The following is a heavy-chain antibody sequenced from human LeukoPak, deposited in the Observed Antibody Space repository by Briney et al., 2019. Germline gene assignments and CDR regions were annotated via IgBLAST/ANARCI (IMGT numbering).Heavy chain of an antibody. CDR1: GGTFSSYA. V-gene: IGHV1-69*01. D-gene: IGHD2-2*01. J-gene: IGHJ4*02. CDR2: IIPIFGTA. CDR3: ARVHCSSTSCPLYYFDY. Sequence: SVKVSCKASGGTFSSYAISWVRQAHGQGLEWMGGIIPIFGTANYAQKFQGRVTITADESTSTAYMELSSLGSEDTAVYYCARVHCSSTSCPLYYFDYWGQGTLVTVSS.